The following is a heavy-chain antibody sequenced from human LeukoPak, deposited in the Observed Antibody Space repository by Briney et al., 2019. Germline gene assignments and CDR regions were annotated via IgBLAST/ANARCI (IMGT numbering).Heavy chain of an antibody. CDR2: ISYDGSNK. D-gene: IGHD6-19*01. CDR3: AKDLGSGWYGEAFDI. J-gene: IGHJ3*02. Sequence: GGSLRLSCAASGFTFSSYGMHWVRQAPGKGLEWAAVISYDGSNKYYADSVKGRFTISRDNSKNTLYLQMNSLRAEDTAVYYCAKDLGSGWYGEAFDIWGQGTMVTVSS. CDR1: GFTFSSYG. V-gene: IGHV3-30*18.